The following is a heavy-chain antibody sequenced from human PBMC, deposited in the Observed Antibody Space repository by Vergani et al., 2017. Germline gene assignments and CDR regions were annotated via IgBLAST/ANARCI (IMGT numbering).Heavy chain of an antibody. D-gene: IGHD3-9*01. CDR2: INPSGGHT. CDR1: GYTFSNYY. V-gene: IGHV1-46*03. J-gene: IGHJ4*02. Sequence: QVQVVQSGAEVKKSGASVTVSCKTSGYTFSNYYMHWVRQAPGQGLEWMGIINPSGGHTNYAQKFQGRVTMTRDTSTSTVYMELSSLRSEDTAIYYCARADYGILTGYRYWGQGTLVTVSA. CDR3: ARADYGILTGYRY.